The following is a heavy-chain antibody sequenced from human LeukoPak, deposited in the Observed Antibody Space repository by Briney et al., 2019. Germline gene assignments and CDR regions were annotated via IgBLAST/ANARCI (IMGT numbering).Heavy chain of an antibody. CDR2: IYYSGST. V-gene: IGHV4-39*01. CDR1: GGSISSSSYY. J-gene: IGHJ4*02. CDR3: SYYFDS. Sequence: KPSETLSLTCTVSGGSISSSSYYWGWVRQPPGKGLEWIGIIYYSGSTYYNPSLKSRVTISVDTSKNQFSLNLYSATAADTAVYYCSYYFDSWGQGTLVTVSS.